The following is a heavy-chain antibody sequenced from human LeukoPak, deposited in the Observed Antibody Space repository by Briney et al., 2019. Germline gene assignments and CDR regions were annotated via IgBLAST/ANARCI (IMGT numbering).Heavy chain of an antibody. CDR2: ISSSSSSI. V-gene: IGHV3-48*01. CDR3: ARGRFYDYVWGSYRLFDY. J-gene: IGHJ4*02. D-gene: IGHD3-16*02. CDR1: GFTFSSYS. Sequence: GGSLRLSCAASGFTFSSYSMNWVRQAPGKGLEWVSSISSSSSSIYYADSVKGRFTISRDNAKNSLYLQMNSLGVGDTVVYYCARGRFYDYVWGSYRLFDYWGQGTLVTVSS.